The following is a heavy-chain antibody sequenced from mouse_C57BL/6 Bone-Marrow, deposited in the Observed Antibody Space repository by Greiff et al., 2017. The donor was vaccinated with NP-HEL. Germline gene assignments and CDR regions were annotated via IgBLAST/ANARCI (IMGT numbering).Heavy chain of an antibody. Sequence: EVKLVESGGGLVQPGGSLKLSCAASGFTFSDYYMYWVRQTPEKRLEWVAYISNGGGSTYYPDTVKGRFTISRDNAKNTLYLQMSRLKSEDTAMYYCARAGDAMDYWGQGTSVTVSS. D-gene: IGHD4-1*01. CDR2: ISNGGGST. V-gene: IGHV5-12*01. J-gene: IGHJ4*01. CDR1: GFTFSDYY. CDR3: ARAGDAMDY.